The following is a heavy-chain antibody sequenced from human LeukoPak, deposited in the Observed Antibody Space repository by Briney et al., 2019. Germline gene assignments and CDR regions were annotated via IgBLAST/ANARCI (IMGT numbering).Heavy chain of an antibody. CDR1: GFTVSSNS. V-gene: IGHV3-53*01. D-gene: IGHD3-16*01. CDR3: ARVRGSYCLDY. CDR2: IYSGTI. Sequence: GGSLRLSCTVSGFTVSSNSMSWVRQAPGKGLEWVSFIYSGTIHYSDSVKGRFTISRDNSKNTLYLQMNSLRAEDTAVYYCARVRGSYCLDYWGQGTLVTVSS. J-gene: IGHJ4*02.